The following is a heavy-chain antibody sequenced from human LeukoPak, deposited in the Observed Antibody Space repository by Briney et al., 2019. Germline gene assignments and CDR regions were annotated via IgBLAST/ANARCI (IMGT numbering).Heavy chain of an antibody. CDR1: GFTFSSYA. J-gene: IGHJ4*02. V-gene: IGHV3-23*01. CDR3: AKGQGGGSRRAYFDY. Sequence: GGSLRLSCAASGFTFSSYAMSWVRQAPGKGLEWVSTISGSSGTTYYADSMEGRFTISRDNSKNTLYLQMNSLRAEDTAVYYCAKGQGGGSRRAYFDYWGQGTLVTVSS. CDR2: ISGSSGTT. D-gene: IGHD1-26*01.